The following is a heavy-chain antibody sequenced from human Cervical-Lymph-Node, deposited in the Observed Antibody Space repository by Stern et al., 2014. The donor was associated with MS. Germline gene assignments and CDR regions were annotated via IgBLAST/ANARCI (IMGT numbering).Heavy chain of an antibody. CDR3: TRDFFFFDANDYYEVHQFYGMDV. D-gene: IGHD3-16*01. V-gene: IGHV3-33*01. CDR2: IWSDGSKT. Sequence: VQLVQSGGGVVQPGTSLRLSCAASGFTFRSYDMYWVRQAPGKGLEWVAHIWSDGSKTNYADSVKGRFTISRDNSQYTLYVQMNDLRAEDTAVYYCTRDFFFFDANDYYEVHQFYGMDVWGQGTTVTVSS. CDR1: GFTFRSYD. J-gene: IGHJ6*02.